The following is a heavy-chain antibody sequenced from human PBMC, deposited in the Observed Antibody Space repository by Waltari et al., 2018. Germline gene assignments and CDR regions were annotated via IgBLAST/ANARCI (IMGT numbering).Heavy chain of an antibody. CDR3: AKAGGIAAAEFQFDF. CDR1: GFTFISYA. J-gene: IGHJ4*02. V-gene: IGHV3-23*01. CDR2: IRCPALTT. Sequence: EVQLLESGGGLVQPGGSLRLSCAASGFTFISYAMTWVRQAPGKVGEGVSSIRCPALTTFYADSVKGRFSVSRDNSKNTLYLQINGLRADDTAVYYCAKAGGIAAAEFQFDFWGRGTLVTVSS. D-gene: IGHD6-13*01.